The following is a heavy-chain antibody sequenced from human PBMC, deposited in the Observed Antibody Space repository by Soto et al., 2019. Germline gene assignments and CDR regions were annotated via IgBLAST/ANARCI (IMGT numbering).Heavy chain of an antibody. D-gene: IGHD5-12*01. CDR3: AREVRYSGYDHYYYYGMDV. Sequence: SQTLSLTCAISGDSVSSNSAAWNWIRPSPSRGLEWLGRTYYRSKWYNDYAVSVKSRITINPDTSKNQFSLQLNSVTPEDTAVYYCAREVRYSGYDHYYYYGMDVWGQGTTVTVSS. V-gene: IGHV6-1*01. CDR1: GDSVSSNSAA. CDR2: TYYRSKWYN. J-gene: IGHJ6*02.